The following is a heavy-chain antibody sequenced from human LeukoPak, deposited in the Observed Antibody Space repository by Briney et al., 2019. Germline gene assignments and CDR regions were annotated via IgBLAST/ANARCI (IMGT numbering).Heavy chain of an antibody. V-gene: IGHV1-8*01. J-gene: IGHJ6*03. CDR1: GYTFTSYD. Sequence: GASVKVSCKASGYTFTSYDINWVRQATGQPLEWMGWMNPNSGNTGYAQKFQGRVTVTRNTSISTAYMELSSLRSEDTAVYYCARGRSWFGDSYYYYYYMDVWGKGTTVTISS. D-gene: IGHD3-10*01. CDR2: MNPNSGNT. CDR3: ARGRSWFGDSYYYYYYMDV.